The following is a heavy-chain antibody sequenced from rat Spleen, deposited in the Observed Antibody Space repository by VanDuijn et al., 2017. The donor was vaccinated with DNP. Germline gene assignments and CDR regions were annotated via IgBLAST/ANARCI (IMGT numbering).Heavy chain of an antibody. D-gene: IGHD1-10*01. CDR3: TSGTTTWFAY. Sequence: QVQLKESGPGLVQPSQTLSLTCTVAGFSLTIYSVHWVRQPPGKDLEWMGVIWNTGGTQYNSALKSRLSISKDTSKSQVFLKMNSLQTEDTAMYFCTSGTTTWFAYWGQGTLVTVSS. CDR2: IWNTGGT. CDR1: GFSLTIYS. J-gene: IGHJ3*01. V-gene: IGHV2-41*01.